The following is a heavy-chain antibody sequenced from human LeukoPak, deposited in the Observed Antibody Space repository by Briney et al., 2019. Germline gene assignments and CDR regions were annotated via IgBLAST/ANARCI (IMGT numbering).Heavy chain of an antibody. D-gene: IGHD4/OR15-4a*01. CDR2: ISSSSSYI. Sequence: GGSLRLSCAASGFTFSTYRMNWVREVPGKGLEWVSSISSSSSYIYYADSVKGRFTISRDNAKNSLFLQMHSLRAEDTAVYYCATDDYGAFDYWGQGTLVTVSS. CDR1: GFTFSTYR. CDR3: ATDDYGAFDY. J-gene: IGHJ4*02. V-gene: IGHV3-21*01.